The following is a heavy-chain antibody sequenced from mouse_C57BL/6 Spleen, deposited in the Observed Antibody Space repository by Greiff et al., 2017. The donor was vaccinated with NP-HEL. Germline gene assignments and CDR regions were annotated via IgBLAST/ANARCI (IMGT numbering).Heavy chain of an antibody. CDR2: IHPNSGST. V-gene: IGHV1-64*01. D-gene: IGHD1-1*01. Sequence: QVQLQQPGAELVKPGASVKLSCKASGYTFTSYWMQWVKQRPGQGLEWIGMIHPNSGSTNYNEKFKSKATLTVDKSSSTAYMQLSSLTSEDSAVYYCARHTTVVGYYFDYWGQGTTLTVSS. CDR3: ARHTTVVGYYFDY. CDR1: GYTFTSYW. J-gene: IGHJ2*01.